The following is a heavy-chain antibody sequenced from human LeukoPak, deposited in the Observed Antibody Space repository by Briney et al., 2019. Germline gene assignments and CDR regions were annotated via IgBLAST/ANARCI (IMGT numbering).Heavy chain of an antibody. D-gene: IGHD3-3*01. Sequence: VASAKVSCKASGGTFSSYAISWVRQAPGQGLEWMGGIIPIFGTANYAQKFQGRVTITADESTSTAYMELSSLRSEDTAVYYCARSLELRFLEWSPHYYYYMDVWGKGTTVTVSS. V-gene: IGHV1-69*01. CDR3: ARSLELRFLEWSPHYYYYMDV. CDR2: IIPIFGTA. J-gene: IGHJ6*03. CDR1: GGTFSSYA.